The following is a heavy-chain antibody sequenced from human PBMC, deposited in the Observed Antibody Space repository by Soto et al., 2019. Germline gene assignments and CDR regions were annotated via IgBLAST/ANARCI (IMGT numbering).Heavy chain of an antibody. CDR3: ARSRGYTYDHEGMDV. CDR2: MNPNSGNT. Sequence: ASVKVSCKASGYIFTSYDIIWVRQATGQGLEWMGWMNPNSGNTASAQKFQGRVTSSRSTSINTAYVELRSLRSEDTAVYYCARSRGYTYDHEGMDVWGQGTTVTVSS. D-gene: IGHD5-18*01. CDR1: GYIFTSYD. J-gene: IGHJ6*02. V-gene: IGHV1-8*01.